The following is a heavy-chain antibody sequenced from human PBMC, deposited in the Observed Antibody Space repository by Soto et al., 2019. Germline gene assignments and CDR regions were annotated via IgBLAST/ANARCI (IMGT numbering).Heavy chain of an antibody. D-gene: IGHD2-15*01. Sequence: GGSLRLSCAASGFTFSSYAMSWVRQAPGKGMDWVAAISGSGGSTYYADSVKGRFTISRENSKNTLYLQMNSLRAEDAAVYYCAKDLVGSNADYYDYWGQGTLVTVSS. CDR3: AKDLVGSNADYYDY. CDR1: GFTFSSYA. CDR2: ISGSGGST. V-gene: IGHV3-23*01. J-gene: IGHJ4*02.